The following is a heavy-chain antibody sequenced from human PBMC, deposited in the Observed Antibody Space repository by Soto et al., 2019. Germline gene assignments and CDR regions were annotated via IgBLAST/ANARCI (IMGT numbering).Heavy chain of an antibody. J-gene: IGHJ6*02. D-gene: IGHD6-6*01. Sequence: XGSLRLSCTASGGTFENYWMSWFRQAPGEGLEWVANIKQDGSEKNYVGSVKGRFTIFRDNAKKSVYLQMNSLRAEDTAVYFCARVIAARLYYYGMDLWGQGATVTVSS. CDR1: GGTFENYW. CDR2: IKQDGSEK. V-gene: IGHV3-7*01. CDR3: ARVIAARLYYYGMDL.